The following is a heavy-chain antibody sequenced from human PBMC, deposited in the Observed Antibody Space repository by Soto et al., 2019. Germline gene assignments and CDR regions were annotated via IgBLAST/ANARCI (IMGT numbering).Heavy chain of an antibody. CDR1: GGSISSGDYY. V-gene: IGHV4-30-4*01. CDR3: ARENRPFGVVIIDY. CDR2: IYYSGST. J-gene: IGHJ4*02. D-gene: IGHD3-3*01. Sequence: SETLSLTCTVSGGSISSGDYYWSWIRQPPGKGLEGIGYIYYSGSTYYNPSLKSRVTISVDTSKNQFSLKLSSVTAADTAVYYCARENRPFGVVIIDYWGQGTLVTVSS.